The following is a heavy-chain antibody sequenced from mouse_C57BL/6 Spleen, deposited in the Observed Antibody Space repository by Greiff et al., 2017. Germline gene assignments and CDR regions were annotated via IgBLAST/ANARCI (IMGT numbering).Heavy chain of an antibody. CDR3: ARSITDY. Sequence: VQLQQSGPELVQPGASVKISCKASGYTFTDYYMNWVKQSHGKSLEWIGDINPNNGGTSYNQKFKGKATLTVDKSSSTAYMELRSLTSEDSAVYYCARSITDYWGQGTTLTVSS. CDR1: GYTFTDYY. V-gene: IGHV1-26*01. CDR2: INPNNGGT. J-gene: IGHJ2*01. D-gene: IGHD2-4*01.